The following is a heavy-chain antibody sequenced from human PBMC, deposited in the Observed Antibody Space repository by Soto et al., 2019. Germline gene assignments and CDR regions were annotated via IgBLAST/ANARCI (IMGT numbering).Heavy chain of an antibody. V-gene: IGHV4-30-4*01. J-gene: IGHJ4*02. Sequence: QVQLQESGPGLVKPSQTLSLTCTVSGGSISNSNHYWSWIRQPPGKGLEWIGYIYYSGSTYYNPSLKSRVTISGDTSKNQFSLKLNSVTAADTAVFYCARESEAMSFDYWGQGTLVTVSS. CDR3: ARESEAMSFDY. CDR1: GGSISNSNHY. CDR2: IYYSGST. D-gene: IGHD2-2*01.